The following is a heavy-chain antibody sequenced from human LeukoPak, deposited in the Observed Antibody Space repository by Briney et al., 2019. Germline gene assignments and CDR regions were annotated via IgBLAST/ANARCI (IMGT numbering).Heavy chain of an antibody. CDR1: GGSISSYY. Sequence: SETLSLTCTVSGGSISSYYWSWIRQPPGKGLEWIGYIYYSGSTNYNPSLKSRVTISVDTSKNQFSLKLSSVTAADTAVYYCARGAEYFQHWGQGTLVTVSS. CDR3: ARGAEYFQH. V-gene: IGHV4-59*08. CDR2: IYYSGST. J-gene: IGHJ1*01.